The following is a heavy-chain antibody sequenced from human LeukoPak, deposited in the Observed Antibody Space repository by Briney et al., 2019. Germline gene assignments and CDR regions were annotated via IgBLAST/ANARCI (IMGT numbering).Heavy chain of an antibody. CDR1: GGSFSGYY. J-gene: IGHJ4*02. D-gene: IGHD6-13*01. CDR3: ARRHSSSWALGY. CDR2: IYYSGST. V-gene: IGHV4-59*08. Sequence: KPSETLSLTCAVYGGSFSGYYWSWIRQPPGKGLEWIGYIYYSGSTNYNPSLKSRVTISVDTSKNQFSLKLSSVTAADTAVYYCARRHSSSWALGYWGQGTLVTVSS.